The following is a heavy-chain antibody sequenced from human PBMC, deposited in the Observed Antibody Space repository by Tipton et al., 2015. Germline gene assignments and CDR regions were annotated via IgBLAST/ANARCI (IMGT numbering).Heavy chain of an antibody. V-gene: IGHV3-33*01. Sequence: SGFSFSSFGMHWVRQAPGEGLEWVAAIWYDGSDKYYAESLKGRVTISRDNSKNTVSLQMNSLRAEDTAVYYCARDPAGVHGNCDLWGQGTLVSVSS. CDR1: GFSFSSFG. D-gene: IGHD2-15*01. J-gene: IGHJ4*02. CDR2: IWYDGSDK. CDR3: ARDPAGVHGNCDL.